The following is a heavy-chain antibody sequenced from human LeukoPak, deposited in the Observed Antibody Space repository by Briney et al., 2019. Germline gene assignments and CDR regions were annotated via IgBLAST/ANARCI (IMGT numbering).Heavy chain of an antibody. CDR2: IYHSGST. J-gene: IGHJ4*02. Sequence: SETLSLTCAVSGYSISSGYYWGWIRQPPGKGLEWIGSIYHSGSTYYNPSLKSRVSISVDTSRNQFSLKLSSVTAADTAVYYCAGLYYYDSSGYYPTYFDYWGQGTLVTVSS. D-gene: IGHD3-22*01. V-gene: IGHV4-38-2*01. CDR1: GYSISSGYY. CDR3: AGLYYYDSSGYYPTYFDY.